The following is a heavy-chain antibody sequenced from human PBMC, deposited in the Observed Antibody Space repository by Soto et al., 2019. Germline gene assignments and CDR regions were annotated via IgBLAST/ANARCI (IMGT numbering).Heavy chain of an antibody. Sequence: QVQLGQSGAEVKRPGSPVKVSCKVSGGTFSNYAISWVRQAPGEGLEWMGGIIPSFGTPKYAQKFQGRITITADESTTTGYLELSSLRSDDTAVYYCARDTREITRVRGRIPHYIYHMDVWGQGTTVAVSS. J-gene: IGHJ6*02. CDR2: IIPSFGTP. CDR3: ARDTREITRVRGRIPHYIYHMDV. CDR1: GGTFSNYA. D-gene: IGHD3-10*01. V-gene: IGHV1-69*01.